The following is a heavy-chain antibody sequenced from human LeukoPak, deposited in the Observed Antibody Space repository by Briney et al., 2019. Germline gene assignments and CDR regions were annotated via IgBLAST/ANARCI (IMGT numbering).Heavy chain of an antibody. J-gene: IGHJ4*02. Sequence: GGSLRLSCAASGFTFSGYAMSWVRQAPGKGLEWVSAISGSGGSTYYADSVKGRFTISRDNSKNTLYLQMNSLRAEDTAVYYCATRITMVRGVLDYWGQGTLVTVSS. V-gene: IGHV3-23*01. CDR2: ISGSGGST. D-gene: IGHD3-10*01. CDR1: GFTFSGYA. CDR3: ATRITMVRGVLDY.